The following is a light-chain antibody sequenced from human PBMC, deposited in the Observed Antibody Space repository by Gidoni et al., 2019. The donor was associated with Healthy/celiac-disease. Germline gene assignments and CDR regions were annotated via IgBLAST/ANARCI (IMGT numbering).Light chain of an antibody. CDR1: SSDVGSYTL. J-gene: IGLJ1*01. V-gene: IGLV2-23*01. CDR2: EGS. CDR3: CSYAGSSTFYV. Sequence: QSALTQPASGSGSPGQSITIACTGTSSDVGSYTLVSWYQHHPGKAPKLMIYEGSKRPSGVSNRFSGSKSGNTASLTISGLQAEDEADYYCCSYAGSSTFYVFGTGTKVTVL.